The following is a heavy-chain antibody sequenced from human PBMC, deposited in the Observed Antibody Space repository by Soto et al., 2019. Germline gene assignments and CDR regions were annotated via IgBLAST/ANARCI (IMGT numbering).Heavy chain of an antibody. J-gene: IGHJ6*02. Sequence: GGSLRLSCAASGFTFSSYGMHWVRQAPGKGLEWVAVISYDGSNKYYADSVKGRFTISRDNSKNTLYLQMNSLRAEDTAVYYCAKADYSRYDMDVWGQGTTVTVSS. D-gene: IGHD4-4*01. V-gene: IGHV3-30*18. CDR1: GFTFSSYG. CDR3: AKADYSRYDMDV. CDR2: ISYDGSNK.